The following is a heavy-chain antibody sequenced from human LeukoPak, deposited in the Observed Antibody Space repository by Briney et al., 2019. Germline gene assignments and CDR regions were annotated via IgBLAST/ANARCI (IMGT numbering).Heavy chain of an antibody. CDR1: GGSFSGYY. CDR3: AREITGTRAFDI. J-gene: IGHJ3*02. Sequence: SETLSLTCAVYGGSFSGYYWSWIRQPPGKGLEWIGEINHSGSTNYNPSLKSRVTISVDTSKNQFSLKLSSVTAADTAVYYCAREITGTRAFDIWGQGTVVTVSS. D-gene: IGHD1-7*01. CDR2: INHSGST. V-gene: IGHV4-34*01.